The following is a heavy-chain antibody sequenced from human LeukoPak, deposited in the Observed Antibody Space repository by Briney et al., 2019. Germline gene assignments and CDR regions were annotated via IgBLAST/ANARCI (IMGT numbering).Heavy chain of an antibody. CDR2: IYHNGNT. CDR3: ARLLAYKSTWFDY. Sequence: SETLSLTCTVSGGSISTSYWSWIRQPPGKGLEWIGYIYHNGNTNYNPSLKGRITISVDTSENQFSLKLNSVTAADTAVYYCARLLAYKSTWFDYWGQGILVTVSS. CDR1: GGSISTSY. J-gene: IGHJ4*02. D-gene: IGHD2/OR15-2a*01. V-gene: IGHV4-59*01.